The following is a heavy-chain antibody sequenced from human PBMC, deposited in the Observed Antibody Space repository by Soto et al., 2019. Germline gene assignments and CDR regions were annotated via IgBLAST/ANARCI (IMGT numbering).Heavy chain of an antibody. D-gene: IGHD2-21*02. CDR2: INPSGGST. CDR3: ARDGAYCGGDCYSDY. V-gene: IGHV1-46*01. CDR1: GYTFTSYY. Sequence: ASVKVSCKASGYTFTSYYMHWVRQAPGQGLEWMGIINPSGGSTSYAQKFQGRVTMTRDTSTSTVYMELSSLRSEDTAVYNCARDGAYCGGDCYSDYWGQGTLVTVSS. J-gene: IGHJ4*02.